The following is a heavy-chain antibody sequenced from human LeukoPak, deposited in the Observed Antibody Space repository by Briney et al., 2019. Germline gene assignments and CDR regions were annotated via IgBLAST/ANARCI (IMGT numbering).Heavy chain of an antibody. V-gene: IGHV3-23*01. CDR2: ISGSGGGT. J-gene: IGHJ4*02. CDR3: AKDRAVLLWFGESVSDY. D-gene: IGHD3-10*01. Sequence: PGGSLRLSCAASGFTFSSYAMSWVRQAPGKGLEWVSAISGSGGGTYYADSVKGRFTISRDNSKNTLYLQMNSLRAEDTAVYYCAKDRAVLLWFGESVSDYWGQGTLVTVSS. CDR1: GFTFSSYA.